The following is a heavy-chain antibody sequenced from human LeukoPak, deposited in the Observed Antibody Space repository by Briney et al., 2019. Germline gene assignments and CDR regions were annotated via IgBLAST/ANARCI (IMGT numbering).Heavy chain of an antibody. J-gene: IGHJ6*02. CDR3: TRALRYCSSTSCYWNYYYYYGMDV. V-gene: IGHV3-49*04. CDR1: GFTFGDYA. CDR2: IRSKAYGGTT. Sequence: GGSLRLSCTASGFTFGDYAMSWVRQAPGKGLEWVGFIRSKAYGGTTEYAASVKGRFTISRDDSKSIAYLQMNSLKTEDTAVYYCTRALRYCSSTSCYWNYYYYYGMDVWGQGTTVTVSS. D-gene: IGHD2-2*01.